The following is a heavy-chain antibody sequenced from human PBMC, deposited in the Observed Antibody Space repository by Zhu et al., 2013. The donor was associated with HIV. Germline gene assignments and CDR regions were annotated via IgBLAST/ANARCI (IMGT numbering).Heavy chain of an antibody. CDR3: ARELVPNDY. J-gene: IGHJ4*02. CDR1: GGTFSSYA. Sequence: QVQLVQSGAEVKKPGSSVKVSCKASGGTFSSYAISWVRQAPGQGLEWMGGIIPIFGTANYAQKFQGRVTMTRDTSINTAYMELTSLKSEDTAIYYCARELVPNDYWGQGTLVTVSS. CDR2: IIPIFGTA. V-gene: IGHV1-69*06.